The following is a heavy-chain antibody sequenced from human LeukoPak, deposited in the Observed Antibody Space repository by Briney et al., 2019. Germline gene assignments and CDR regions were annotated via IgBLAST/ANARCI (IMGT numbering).Heavy chain of an antibody. V-gene: IGHV3-9*01. Sequence: GRSLRLSRAASGFIFGDYGMYWVRQAPGKGLEWVSGINWNSDRIGYADSVKGRFTISRDNAKNSLYMQMNSVRAEDTALYYCARASYYYDTSGLGAFDVWGQGTTVVVSS. CDR3: ARASYYYDTSGLGAFDV. D-gene: IGHD3-22*01. J-gene: IGHJ3*01. CDR1: GFIFGDYG. CDR2: INWNSDRI.